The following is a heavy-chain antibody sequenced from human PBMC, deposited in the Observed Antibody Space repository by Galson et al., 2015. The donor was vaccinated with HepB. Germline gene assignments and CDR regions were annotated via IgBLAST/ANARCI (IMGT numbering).Heavy chain of an antibody. CDR2: IHYSGTT. J-gene: IGHJ4*02. Sequence: SETLSLTCTVSGVSISSHYWTWIRQPPRKGLEWIGYIHYSGTTNYNPSLKSRVTISVDASRNQFSLKLTSVTTADTAFYYCACWNADPTKEPGFHYWGQGTLVTVSS. CDR3: ACWNADPTKEPGFHY. V-gene: IGHV4-59*11. D-gene: IGHD1-1*01. CDR1: GVSISSHY.